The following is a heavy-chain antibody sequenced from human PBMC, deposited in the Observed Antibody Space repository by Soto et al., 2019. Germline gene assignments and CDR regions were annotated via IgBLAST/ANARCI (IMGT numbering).Heavy chain of an antibody. Sequence: PSETLSLTCAVSGGSISSSNWWGWVRQPPGKGLEWIGEIYHSGSTNYNPSLKSRVTISVDKSKNQFSLKLSSVTAADTAVYYCARRIQLGLTWENWFDPWGQGTLVTVSS. CDR1: GGSISSSNW. V-gene: IGHV4-4*02. D-gene: IGHD5-18*01. CDR2: IYHSGST. CDR3: ARRIQLGLTWENWFDP. J-gene: IGHJ5*02.